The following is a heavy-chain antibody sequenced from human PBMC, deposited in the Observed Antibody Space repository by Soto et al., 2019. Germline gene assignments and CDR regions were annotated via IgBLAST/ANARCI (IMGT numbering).Heavy chain of an antibody. CDR3: ARERGLLWFGEETGPYAQNWFDP. J-gene: IGHJ5*02. CDR1: GYTFTSYG. V-gene: IGHV1-18*01. CDR2: ISAYNGNT. D-gene: IGHD3-10*01. Sequence: ASVKVSCKASGYTFTSYGISWVRQAPGQGLEWMGWISAYNGNTNYAQKLQGRVTMTTDTSTSTAYMELRSLRSDDTAVYYCARERGLLWFGEETGPYAQNWFDPWGQGTLVTVSS.